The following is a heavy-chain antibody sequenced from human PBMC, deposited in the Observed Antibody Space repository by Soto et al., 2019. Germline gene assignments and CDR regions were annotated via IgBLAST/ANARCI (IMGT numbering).Heavy chain of an antibody. Sequence: GASVKVSCKASGYTFTNYYIHWVRQAPGQGLEWMGIINPSGGSTSYAQKFQGRVTMTRDTSTSTVYLELSSLRSEDTAVCYCARDLNWLDPWGQGTLVTVSS. V-gene: IGHV1-46*01. CDR2: INPSGGST. CDR1: GYTFTNYY. J-gene: IGHJ5*02. CDR3: ARDLNWLDP.